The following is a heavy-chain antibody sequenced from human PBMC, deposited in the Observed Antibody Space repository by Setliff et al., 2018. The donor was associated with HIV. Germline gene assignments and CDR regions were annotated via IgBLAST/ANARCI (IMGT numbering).Heavy chain of an antibody. V-gene: IGHV3-23*01. CDR1: GFSISSYA. Sequence: PGGSLRLSCAASGFSISSYAMNWVRQAPGKGLEWVSSISGSSSSIYYADSVKGRFTISRDNSKNTLFLQMNTLRDEDTAVYYCVRGTLDFWGQGNLVTVSS. CDR3: VRGTLDF. J-gene: IGHJ4*02. CDR2: ISGSSSSI.